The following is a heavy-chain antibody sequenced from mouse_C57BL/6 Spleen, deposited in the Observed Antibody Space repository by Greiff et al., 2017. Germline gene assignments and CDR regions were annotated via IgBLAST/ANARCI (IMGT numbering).Heavy chain of an antibody. CDR1: GYTFTDYE. V-gene: IGHV1-15*01. D-gene: IGHD1-1*01. Sequence: VKLVESGAELVRPGASVTLSCKASGYTFTDYEMHWVKQTPVHGLEWIGAIDPETGGTAYNQKFKGKAILTADKSSSTAYMELRSLTSEDSAVYYCTLFTTVVGGAYWGQGTLVTVSA. CDR2: IDPETGGT. J-gene: IGHJ3*01. CDR3: TLFTTVVGGAY.